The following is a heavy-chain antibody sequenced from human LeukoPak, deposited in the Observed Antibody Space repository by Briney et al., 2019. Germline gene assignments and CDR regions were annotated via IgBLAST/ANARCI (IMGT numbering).Heavy chain of an antibody. CDR2: ISSSSTNI. CDR3: ARGVNSNFDY. CDR1: GFTISAYG. V-gene: IGHV3-21*01. D-gene: IGHD4-11*01. J-gene: IGHJ4*02. Sequence: GGSLRLSCGVSGFTISAYGMNWVRQAPGKGLEWVSFISSSSTNIHYADSLKGRFTISRDNAKNLLYLQMNSLRAEDTAVYYCARGVNSNFDYRGQGTLITVSS.